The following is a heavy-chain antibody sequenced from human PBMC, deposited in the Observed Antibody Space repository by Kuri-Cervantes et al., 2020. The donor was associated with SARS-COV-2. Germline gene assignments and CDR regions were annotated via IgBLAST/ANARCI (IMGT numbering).Heavy chain of an antibody. V-gene: IGHV3-21*04. CDR2: ISSSTSYI. CDR3: AKRDAYSQGSYFDY. Sequence: GGSRRPSCAASGFTFSSYSINWVRQSPGKGLEWVSSISSSTSYIYYEDSVKGRFTISRDNAKNSLYLQMNSLRAEDTAVYYCAKRDAYSQGSYFDYWGHGTLVTVSS. D-gene: IGHD5-24*01. J-gene: IGHJ4*01. CDR1: GFTFSSYS.